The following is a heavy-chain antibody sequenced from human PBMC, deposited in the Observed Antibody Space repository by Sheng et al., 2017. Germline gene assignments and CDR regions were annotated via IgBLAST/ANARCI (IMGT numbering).Heavy chain of an antibody. J-gene: IGHJ4*02. CDR1: GFTFSSYA. CDR3: ASPSIPYDILTGPSD. D-gene: IGHD3-9*01. CDR2: ISYDGSNK. Sequence: QVQLVESGGGVVQPGRSLRLSCAASGFTFSSYAMHWVRQAPGKGLEWVAVISYDGSNKYYADSVKGRFTISRDNSKNTLYLQMNSLRAEDTAVYYCASPSIPYDILTGPSDWGQGTLVTVSS. V-gene: IGHV3-30*04.